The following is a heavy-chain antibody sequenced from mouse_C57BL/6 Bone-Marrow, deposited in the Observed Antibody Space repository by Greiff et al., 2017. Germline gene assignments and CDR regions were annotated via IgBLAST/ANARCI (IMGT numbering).Heavy chain of an antibody. V-gene: IGHV1-81*01. CDR1: GYTFTSYG. D-gene: IGHD1-1*01. CDR3: AAYYYGNSSPFVW. Sequence: VQLQQSGAELARPGASVTLSCTASGYTFTSYGISWVKQRTGQCLEWIGEIYPRSGNTYYNEKFKGQATLTADKSSSTSYMELRSLTSDDSAVYFCAAYYYGNSSPFVWWGQGTTLTVSS. J-gene: IGHJ2*01. CDR2: IYPRSGNT.